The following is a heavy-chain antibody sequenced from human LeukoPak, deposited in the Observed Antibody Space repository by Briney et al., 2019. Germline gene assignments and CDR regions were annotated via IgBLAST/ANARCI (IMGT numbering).Heavy chain of an antibody. CDR3: LRYCSGGVCPGWFDP. D-gene: IGHD2-8*02. Sequence: GGSLRLSCAASGFIFSSYWMSWVRQAPGKGLEWVANIKTDGSEKYYVDSVKGRLTISTDNANNSIYLQMNSLRAEDTAVYYCLRYCSGGVCPGWFDPWGQGTLVTVSS. CDR2: IKTDGSEK. CDR1: GFIFSSYW. V-gene: IGHV3-7*01. J-gene: IGHJ5*02.